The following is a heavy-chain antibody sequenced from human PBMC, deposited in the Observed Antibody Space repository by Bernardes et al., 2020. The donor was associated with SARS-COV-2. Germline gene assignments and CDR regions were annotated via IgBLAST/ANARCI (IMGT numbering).Heavy chain of an antibody. Sequence: GGSLRLSCAASGFTFSSYWMHWVRQTPGKGLVWVSRINSDGSTTTYADSVKGRFTISRDNAKNTLYLQMNSLRAEDTAVYYCVRGGRRDCSGDNCRWFDPWGQGTLVTVSS. CDR1: GFTFSSYW. V-gene: IGHV3-74*01. CDR2: INSDGSTT. CDR3: VRGGRRDCSGDNCRWFDP. D-gene: IGHD2-15*01. J-gene: IGHJ5*02.